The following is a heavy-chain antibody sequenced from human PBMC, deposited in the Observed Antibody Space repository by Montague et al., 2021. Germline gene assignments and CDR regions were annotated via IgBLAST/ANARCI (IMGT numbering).Heavy chain of an antibody. J-gene: IGHJ4*02. V-gene: IGHV4-31*03. CDR2: MYYSGST. CDR1: GDSLSSVGYS. Sequence: TLSLTCTVSGDSLSSVGYSWTWIRQHPGKGLEWIGYMYYSGSTYYNPSLKSRVTISGDTSKNHFSLRLTSVTAADTAVYYCARGRLATGDFDYWGQGTLGTVSS. D-gene: IGHD6-13*01. CDR3: ARGRLATGDFDY.